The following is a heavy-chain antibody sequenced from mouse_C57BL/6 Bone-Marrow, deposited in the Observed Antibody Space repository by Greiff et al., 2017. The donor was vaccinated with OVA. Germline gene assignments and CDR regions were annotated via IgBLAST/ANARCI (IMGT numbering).Heavy chain of an antibody. D-gene: IGHD1-1*01. CDR1: GYAFSSYW. CDR2: IYPGDGDT. J-gene: IGHJ4*01. Sequence: QVQLQQSGAELVKPGASVKISCKASGYAFSSYWMNWVKQRPGQGLEWIGQIYPGDGDTNYNGKFKGKATLTVDKSSSTAYMQLSSLTSEYSAVYVCARDYGSSYVAYYAMDYWGQGTSVTVSS. V-gene: IGHV1-80*01. CDR3: ARDYGSSYVAYYAMDY.